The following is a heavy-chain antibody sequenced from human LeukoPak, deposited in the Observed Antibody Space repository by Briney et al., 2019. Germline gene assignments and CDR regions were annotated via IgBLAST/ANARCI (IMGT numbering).Heavy chain of an antibody. J-gene: IGHJ4*02. V-gene: IGHV1-69*13. CDR2: IIPIFGTA. D-gene: IGHD5-18*01. CDR3: ARGRTADEFDY. CDR1: GYTFTSYG. Sequence: SVKVSCKASGYTFTSYGMSWVRQAPGQGLEWMGGIIPIFGTANYAQKFQGRVTITADESTSTAYMELSSLRSEDTAVYYCARGRTADEFDYWGQGTLVTVFS.